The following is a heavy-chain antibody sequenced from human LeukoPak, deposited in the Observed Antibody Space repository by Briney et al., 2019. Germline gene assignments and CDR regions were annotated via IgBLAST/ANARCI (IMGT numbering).Heavy chain of an antibody. CDR3: AKDIGGYYGSGSYSDY. CDR1: RFTFSSYE. J-gene: IGHJ4*02. Sequence: GGSLRLSCAASRFTFSSYEMNWVRQAPGKGLEWVSYISSSGSTIYYADSVKGRFTISRDNAKNSLYLQMNGLRAEDTALYYCAKDIGGYYGSGSYSDYWGQGTLVTVSS. V-gene: IGHV3-48*03. CDR2: ISSSGSTI. D-gene: IGHD3-10*01.